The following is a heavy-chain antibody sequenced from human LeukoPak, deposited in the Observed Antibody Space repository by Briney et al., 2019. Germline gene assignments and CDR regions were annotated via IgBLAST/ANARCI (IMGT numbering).Heavy chain of an antibody. Sequence: GGSLRLSCAASGFTFDDYAMHWVRLAPGKGLEWVSLISGDGGSTYYADSVKGRFTISRDNSKNSLYLQMNSLRTEDTALYYCAKDLSVGEYYYYMDVWGKGTTVTVSS. CDR2: ISGDGGST. J-gene: IGHJ6*03. D-gene: IGHD3-16*01. CDR1: GFTFDDYA. V-gene: IGHV3-43*02. CDR3: AKDLSVGEYYYYMDV.